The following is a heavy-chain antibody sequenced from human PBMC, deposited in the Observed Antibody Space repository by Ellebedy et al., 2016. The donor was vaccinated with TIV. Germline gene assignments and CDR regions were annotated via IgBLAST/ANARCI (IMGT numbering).Heavy chain of an antibody. CDR3: ARGWVDGFHFDS. J-gene: IGHJ4*02. CDR1: GFPFSTYA. V-gene: IGHV3-48*03. CDR2: ISVSGGSQ. D-gene: IGHD3/OR15-3a*01. Sequence: GESLKISCSASGFPFSTYAMNWVRQAPGKGLEWVSKISVSGGSQFYAESVQGRVTMSRDNARNSLYLHMNSLRVEDTAIYYCARGWVDGFHFDSWGPGTLVTVSS.